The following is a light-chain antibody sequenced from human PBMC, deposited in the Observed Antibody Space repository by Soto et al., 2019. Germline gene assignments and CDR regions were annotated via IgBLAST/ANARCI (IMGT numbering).Light chain of an antibody. CDR3: QQSYSTPTT. Sequence: DSQLLQSPSSLSASVGDRVTITCRASQRISSYLNWYQQKPGKAPKLLIYAASSLQSGVPSRFSGSGSGTDFTLTISSLQPEDFATYYCQQSYSTPTTFGQGTRVDNK. CDR2: AAS. V-gene: IGKV1-39*01. CDR1: QRISSY. J-gene: IGKJ1*01.